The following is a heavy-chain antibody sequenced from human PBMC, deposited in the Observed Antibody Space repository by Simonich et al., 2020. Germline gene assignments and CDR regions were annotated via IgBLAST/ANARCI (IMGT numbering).Heavy chain of an antibody. Sequence: QLQLQESGPGLVKPSETLSLTCTVSGGSISSSSYYWGWIRQPPGKGLGWIGSIYYSGSTSYNPSLKSRVPISVETSKNQFSLKLSSVTAADTAVYYCARQRVLMVYAIDYWGQGTLVTVSS. CDR3: ARQRVLMVYAIDY. J-gene: IGHJ4*02. CDR2: IYYSGST. V-gene: IGHV4-39*01. D-gene: IGHD2-8*01. CDR1: GGSISSSSYY.